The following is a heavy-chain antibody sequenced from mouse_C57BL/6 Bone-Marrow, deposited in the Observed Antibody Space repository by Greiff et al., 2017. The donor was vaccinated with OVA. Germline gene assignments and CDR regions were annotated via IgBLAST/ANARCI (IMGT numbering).Heavy chain of an antibody. D-gene: IGHD2-3*01. J-gene: IGHJ2*01. CDR3: ARYGYYKDY. V-gene: IGHV1-81*01. Sequence: QVHVKQSGAELARPGASVKLSCKASGYTFTSYGISWVKQRTGQGLEWIGEIYPRSGNTYYTQKFKGKATLTADKSSSTAYMELGSLTADDSAVGICARYGYYKDYWGQGTALTVSS. CDR2: IYPRSGNT. CDR1: GYTFTSYG.